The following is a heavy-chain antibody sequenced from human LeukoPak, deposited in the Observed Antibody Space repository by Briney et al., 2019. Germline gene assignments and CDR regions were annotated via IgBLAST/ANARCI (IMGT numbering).Heavy chain of an antibody. Sequence: ASETLSLTCAVSGYSISGGYYWGWIRQPPGKGLEWIGSIYHSGSTYYNPSLKSRVTISVDTSKNQFSLKLSSVTAADTAVYYCARVRRYSGSYYVGYWGQGTLVTVSS. D-gene: IGHD1-26*01. J-gene: IGHJ4*02. CDR2: IYHSGST. CDR3: ARVRRYSGSYYVGY. V-gene: IGHV4-38-2*01. CDR1: GYSISGGYY.